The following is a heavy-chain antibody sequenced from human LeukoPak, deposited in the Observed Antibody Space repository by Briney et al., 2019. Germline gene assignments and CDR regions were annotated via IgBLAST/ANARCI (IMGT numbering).Heavy chain of an antibody. V-gene: IGHV1-8*03. Sequence: GSSVKVSCKASGGTFSSYAISWVRQATGQGLEWMGWMNPNSGRTGYAQNFQGRMTITRNTSISTAYMELSSLRSEDTAVYYCTRETSSRYFDYWGQGTLVTVSS. J-gene: IGHJ4*02. CDR1: GGTFSSYA. CDR2: MNPNSGRT. CDR3: TRETSSRYFDY.